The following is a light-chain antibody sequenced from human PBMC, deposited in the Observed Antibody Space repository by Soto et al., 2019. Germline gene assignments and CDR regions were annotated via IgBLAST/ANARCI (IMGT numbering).Light chain of an antibody. CDR3: QQYNNWPRT. J-gene: IGKJ1*01. Sequence: EIVLTQSPGTLSLSPGERATLSCRASQSVSNNYLAWYQQKPGQAPRLLIYGASNRATGIPDRFSGSGSGTDFTLTISSLQSEDFVVYYCQQYNNWPRTFGQGTKVDNK. CDR1: QSVSNNY. V-gene: IGKV3-20*01. CDR2: GAS.